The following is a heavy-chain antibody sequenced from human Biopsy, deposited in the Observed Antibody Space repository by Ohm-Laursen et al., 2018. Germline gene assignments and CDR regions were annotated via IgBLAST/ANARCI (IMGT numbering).Heavy chain of an antibody. J-gene: IGHJ5*01. CDR2: ISSSGVQ. Sequence: SLRLSCTASGFTVINNDISWVRQAPGKGLEWASFISSSGVQYHADSVKGRFTVSRDNAKNSLYLQMNSLRAADTAKYYCATELLPPGVGGPWLESWGQGISVTVSS. V-gene: IGHV3-69-1*01. D-gene: IGHD3-10*01. CDR3: ATELLPPGVGGPWLES. CDR1: GFTVINND.